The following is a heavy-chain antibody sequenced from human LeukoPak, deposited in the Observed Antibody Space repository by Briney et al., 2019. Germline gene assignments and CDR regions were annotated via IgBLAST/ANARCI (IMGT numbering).Heavy chain of an antibody. CDR2: ISSSSSYI. V-gene: IGHV3-21*01. J-gene: IGHJ4*02. Sequence: GGSLRLSCAASGFTFSSYSMNWVRRPPGKGLEWVSSISSSSSYIYYADSVKGRFTISRDNAKNSLYLQMNSLRAEDTAVYYCARDRGGYGDYHFDYWGQGTLVTVSS. CDR3: ARDRGGYGDYHFDY. CDR1: GFTFSSYS. D-gene: IGHD4-17*01.